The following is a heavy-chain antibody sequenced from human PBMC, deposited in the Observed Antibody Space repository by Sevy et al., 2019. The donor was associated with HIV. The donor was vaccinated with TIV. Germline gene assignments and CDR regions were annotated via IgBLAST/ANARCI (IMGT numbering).Heavy chain of an antibody. CDR2: IYYSGST. CDR3: ARGYGSGIPFDY. CDR1: GGSISSYY. D-gene: IGHD3-10*01. V-gene: IGHV4-59*13. Sequence: SETLSLTCTVSGGSISSYYWSWIRQPPGKGLEWIGYIYYSGSTNYNPSLKSRVTISVDTSKNQFSLKLSSVTAADTAVYYCARGYGSGIPFDYWGQRTLVTVSS. J-gene: IGHJ4*02.